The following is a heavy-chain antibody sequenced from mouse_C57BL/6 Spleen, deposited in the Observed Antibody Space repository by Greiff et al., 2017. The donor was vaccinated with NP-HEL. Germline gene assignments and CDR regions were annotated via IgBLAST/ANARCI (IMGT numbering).Heavy chain of an antibody. Sequence: VKLVESGGGLVQPGGSLSLSCAASGFTFTDYYMSWVRQPPGKALEWLGFIRNKANGYTTEYSASVKGRFTISRDNSQSILYLQMNALRAEDSATYYCARFLWVAMDYWGQGTSVTVSS. D-gene: IGHD6-1*01. V-gene: IGHV7-3*01. CDR2: IRNKANGYTT. CDR3: ARFLWVAMDY. J-gene: IGHJ4*01. CDR1: GFTFTDYY.